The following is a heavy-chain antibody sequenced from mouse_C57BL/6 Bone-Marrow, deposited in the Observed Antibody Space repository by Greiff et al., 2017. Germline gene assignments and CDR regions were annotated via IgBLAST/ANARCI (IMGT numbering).Heavy chain of an antibody. Sequence: VQLQQPGAELVMPGASVKLSCKASGYTFTSYWMHWVKQRPGQGLEWIGEIDPSDSYTNYNQKFKGKSTLTVDKSSSTAYMQLSSLTSEDSAVYYCARRGYDYAWFAYWGQGTLVTVSA. CDR3: ARRGYDYAWFAY. J-gene: IGHJ3*01. V-gene: IGHV1-69*01. CDR1: GYTFTSYW. CDR2: IDPSDSYT. D-gene: IGHD2-4*01.